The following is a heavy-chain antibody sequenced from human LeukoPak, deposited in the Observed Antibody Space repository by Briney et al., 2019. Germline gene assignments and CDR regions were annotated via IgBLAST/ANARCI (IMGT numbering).Heavy chain of an antibody. CDR3: ARSEGHCSDGACYAKKVIDH. Sequence: GESLKISCKGSGYTFTTYRIGWVRQMPGKGLEWMGIIYPGDFDTRYSPSFQGQVTISVDKSINPAYLQWRSLKASDTAMYYCARSEGHCSDGACYAKKVIDHWGQGTLVTVSS. D-gene: IGHD2-15*01. J-gene: IGHJ4*02. CDR1: GYTFTTYR. CDR2: IYPGDFDT. V-gene: IGHV5-51*01.